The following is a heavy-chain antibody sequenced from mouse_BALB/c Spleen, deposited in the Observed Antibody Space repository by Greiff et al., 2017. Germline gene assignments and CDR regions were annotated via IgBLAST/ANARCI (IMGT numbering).Heavy chain of an antibody. CDR3: ARELDYYGPYYAMDY. D-gene: IGHD1-2*01. Sequence: DVQLQESGPGLVKPSQSLSLTCSVTGYSITSGYYWNWIRQFPGNKLEWMGYISYDGSNNYNPSLKNRISITRDTSKNQFFLKLNSVTTEDTATYYCARELDYYGPYYAMDYWGQGTSVTVSS. CDR1: GYSITSGYY. CDR2: ISYDGSN. V-gene: IGHV3-6*02. J-gene: IGHJ4*01.